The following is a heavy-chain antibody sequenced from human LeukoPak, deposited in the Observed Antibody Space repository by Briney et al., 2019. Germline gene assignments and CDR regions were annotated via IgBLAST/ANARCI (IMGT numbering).Heavy chain of an antibody. J-gene: IGHJ4*02. CDR2: IYTGGST. Sequence: PGGSLRLSCAASGFSVSSNYMSWVRQAPGKGLEWVSIIYTGGSTSCADSVKGRFSISRDNSENMVYLQMNSLRAEDTAVYYCAREREGGTFDCWGQGTLVTVSS. CDR3: AREREGGTFDC. D-gene: IGHD1-26*01. CDR1: GFSVSSNY. V-gene: IGHV3-66*01.